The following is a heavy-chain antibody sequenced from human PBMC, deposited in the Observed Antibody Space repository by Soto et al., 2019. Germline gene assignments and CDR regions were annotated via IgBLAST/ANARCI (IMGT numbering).Heavy chain of an antibody. CDR3: ARDRIQLSLHYFDY. Sequence: GGSLRLSCAASGFTVSSNYMSWVRQAPGKGLEWVSVIYSGGSTYYADSVKGRFTISRDNSKNTLYLQMNSLRAEDTAVYYCARDRIQLSLHYFDYWGQGTLVTVSS. V-gene: IGHV3-66*02. CDR2: IYSGGST. D-gene: IGHD5-18*01. J-gene: IGHJ4*02. CDR1: GFTVSSNY.